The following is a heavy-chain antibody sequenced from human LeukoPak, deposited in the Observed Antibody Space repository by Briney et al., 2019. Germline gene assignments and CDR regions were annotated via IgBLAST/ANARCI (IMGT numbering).Heavy chain of an antibody. D-gene: IGHD6-19*01. V-gene: IGHV4-34*01. Sequence: SETLSLTCAVYGGSFSGYYWSLIRQPPGKGLEWIGEINHSGSTNYNPSLKSRVTISVDTSKNQFSLKLSSVTAADTAVYCCARPTQVAGTYYFDYWGQGTLVTVSS. CDR3: ARPTQVAGTYYFDY. CDR2: INHSGST. J-gene: IGHJ4*02. CDR1: GGSFSGYY.